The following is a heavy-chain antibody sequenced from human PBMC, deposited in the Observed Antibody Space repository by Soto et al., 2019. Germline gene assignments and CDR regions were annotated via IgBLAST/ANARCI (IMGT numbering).Heavy chain of an antibody. CDR3: ARDSGWPILNFDN. J-gene: IGHJ4*02. Sequence: PDGSLSLSCAASDFDCSSYGIHWVRQAPGKGLEWVAASSYDGRETFYADSAKGRFTVSKEMSKNTEFLQMNALRHEDTAVYFCARDSGWPILNFDNWGQGPPVTVSS. D-gene: IGHD3-10*01. CDR1: DFDCSSYG. V-gene: IGHV3-30*03. CDR2: SSYDGRET.